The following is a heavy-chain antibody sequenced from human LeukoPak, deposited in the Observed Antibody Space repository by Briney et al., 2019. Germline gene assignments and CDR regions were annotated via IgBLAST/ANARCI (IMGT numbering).Heavy chain of an antibody. CDR3: ARRAFYGPLDY. Sequence: SETLSLTCTVSGGSISSDYWSWIRQPPGKGLEWIRYVYYTGSTKYNPSLKSRVTISVDTSKNQFSLKLSSVAAADTAVYYCARRAFYGPLDYWGQGTLVTVSS. D-gene: IGHD3-16*01. CDR2: VYYTGST. J-gene: IGHJ4*02. V-gene: IGHV4-59*08. CDR1: GGSISSDY.